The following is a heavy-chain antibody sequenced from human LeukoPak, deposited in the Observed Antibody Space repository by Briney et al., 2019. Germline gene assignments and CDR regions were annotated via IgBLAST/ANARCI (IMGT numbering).Heavy chain of an antibody. CDR3: TTCPYRRTAAGLYYYYYYMDV. J-gene: IGHJ6*03. CDR1: GFTFSSYG. Sequence: PGGSLRLSCAASGFTFSSYGMNWVRQAPGKGLEWVGRIKSKTDGGTTDYAAPVKGRFTISRDDSKNTLYLQMNSLKTEDTAVYYCTTCPYRRTAAGLYYYYYYMDVWGKGTTVTVSS. D-gene: IGHD6-13*01. CDR2: IKSKTDGGTT. V-gene: IGHV3-15*01.